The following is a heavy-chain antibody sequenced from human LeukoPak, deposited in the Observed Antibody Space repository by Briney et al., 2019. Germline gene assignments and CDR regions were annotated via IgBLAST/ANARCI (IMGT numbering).Heavy chain of an antibody. CDR2: INSDGSST. J-gene: IGHJ4*02. V-gene: IGHV3-74*01. CDR3: ARERTTIVSGTTIGAY. CDR1: GFTFSRYW. D-gene: IGHD2/OR15-2a*01. Sequence: GGSLRLSCAASGFTFSRYWMHWVRHAPGKGLVWVSRINSDGSSTTYADSVKGRFTISRDNAKNLLFLQMNSLTADDTAVYYCARERTTIVSGTTIGAYWGQGTLVTVSS.